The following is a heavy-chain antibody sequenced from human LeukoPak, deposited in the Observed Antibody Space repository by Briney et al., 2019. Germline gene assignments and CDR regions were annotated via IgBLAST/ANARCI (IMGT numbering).Heavy chain of an antibody. Sequence: ASVKVSCKASGYTFTSYGISWVRQAPGQGLEWMGWMNPNSGNTGYAQKFQGRVTMTRNTSISTAYMELSSLRSEDTAVYYCARGGSEGENWFDPWGQGTLVTVSS. CDR3: ARGGSEGENWFDP. V-gene: IGHV1-8*02. D-gene: IGHD1-26*01. CDR2: MNPNSGNT. CDR1: GYTFTSYG. J-gene: IGHJ5*02.